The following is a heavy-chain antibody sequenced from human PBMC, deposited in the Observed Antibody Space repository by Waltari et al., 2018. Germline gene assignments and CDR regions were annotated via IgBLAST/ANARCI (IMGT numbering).Heavy chain of an antibody. CDR2: VNPNSGDT. D-gene: IGHD1-26*01. CDR1: GYSFTSYD. Sequence: QVQLVQSEAEVKKPGAAVILSCKTSGYSFTSYDINWVRQASGQGPEWMGWVNPNSGDTDHEHNFQGRITMTTDTSINTAFLELTSLRSEDTAVYYCARGVGGAARGYYGMDVWGQGTSVTVS. CDR3: ARGVGGAARGYYGMDV. J-gene: IGHJ6*02. V-gene: IGHV1-8*01.